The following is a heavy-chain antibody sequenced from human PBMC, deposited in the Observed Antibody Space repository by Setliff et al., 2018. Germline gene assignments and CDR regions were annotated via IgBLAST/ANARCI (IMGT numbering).Heavy chain of an antibody. CDR1: GFTFSNYY. V-gene: IGHV3-7*03. CDR3: ARVANPGSNSCYRPLDV. J-gene: IGHJ3*01. D-gene: IGHD3-16*02. Sequence: PGGSLRLSCAASGFTFSNYYMHWVRQAPGKGLEWVANIKQDGSDKYYVDSVKGRFTVSRDNANKSLFLQMNSLRAEDTAVYYCARVANPGSNSCYRPLDVWGQGTMVTVSS. CDR2: IKQDGSDK.